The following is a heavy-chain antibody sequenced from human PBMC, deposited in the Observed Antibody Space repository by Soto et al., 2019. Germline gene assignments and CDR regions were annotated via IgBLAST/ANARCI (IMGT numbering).Heavy chain of an antibody. CDR2: ISADNGNT. D-gene: IGHD3-3*01. J-gene: IGHJ6*02. Sequence: GASVKVSCKASGYTFTSYGIGWVRQAPGQGLEWMGWISADNGNTNYAQKLQGRVTMTTDTSTSTAYMELSSLRSEDTAVYYCAIPYYDFWSGTSPYYYYGSDVWGQGTTVTVSS. CDR3: AIPYYDFWSGTSPYYYYGSDV. CDR1: GYTFTSYG. V-gene: IGHV1-18*01.